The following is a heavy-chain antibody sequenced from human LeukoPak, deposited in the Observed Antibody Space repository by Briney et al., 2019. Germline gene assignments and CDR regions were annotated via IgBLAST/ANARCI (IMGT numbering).Heavy chain of an antibody. V-gene: IGHV1-69*05. CDR3: ARGDSWSSLFDY. J-gene: IGHJ4*02. CDR2: IIPIFGTA. D-gene: IGHD1-26*01. CDR1: GGTFSSYA. Sequence: ASVKVSCKASGGTFSSYAISWVRQAPGQGLEWMGRIIPIFGTANYAQKFQGRVTITTDESTSTAYMELSSLRSEDTAVCYCARGDSWSSLFDYWGQGTLVTVSS.